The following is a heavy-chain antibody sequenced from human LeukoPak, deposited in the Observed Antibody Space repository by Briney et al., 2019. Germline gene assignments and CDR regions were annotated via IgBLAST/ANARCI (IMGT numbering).Heavy chain of an antibody. J-gene: IGHJ4*02. V-gene: IGHV4-31*11. CDR1: GGSISSGDYY. D-gene: IGHD2-2*01. CDR2: IYYSGST. CDR3: TREFRQLPWDYFDY. Sequence: SQTLSLTCAVSGGSISSGDYYWSWIRQHPGNGLEWIGYIYYSGSTYSNPSLKSRLTMSVDTSKNQFSLKLSSVTTADTAVYYCTREFRQLPWDYFDYWGQGTLVTVSS.